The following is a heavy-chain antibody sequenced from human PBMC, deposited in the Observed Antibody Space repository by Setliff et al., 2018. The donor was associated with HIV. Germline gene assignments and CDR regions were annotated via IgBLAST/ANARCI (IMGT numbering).Heavy chain of an antibody. J-gene: IGHJ3*02. CDR2: IDPSDSYI. CDR3: SRGIAVAGHDFANTPGDI. D-gene: IGHD6-19*01. V-gene: IGHV5-10-1*01. CDR1: GKSLSNYW. Sequence: GESLKISCKGSGKSLSNYWINWVRQMPGKGLEWMGRIDPSDSYINYGPSFQGHVTISADRSTNTAFLQWSSLKASDSAMYYCSRGIAVAGHDFANTPGDIWGQGTMVTVSS.